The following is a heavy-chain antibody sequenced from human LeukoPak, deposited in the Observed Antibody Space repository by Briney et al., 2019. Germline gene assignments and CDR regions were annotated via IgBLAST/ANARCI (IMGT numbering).Heavy chain of an antibody. Sequence: GGSLRLSCAASGFTFSSDWMAWVRQAPGKGLEWVANIRQDGGEKFYLDSVKGRFTISRDNSRNSLYLQMNSLRAEDTAVYYCARVSAEWLLSYWGQGTLVTVSS. CDR3: ARVSAEWLLSY. J-gene: IGHJ4*02. V-gene: IGHV3-7*01. CDR2: IRQDGGEK. CDR1: GFTFSSDW. D-gene: IGHD3-3*01.